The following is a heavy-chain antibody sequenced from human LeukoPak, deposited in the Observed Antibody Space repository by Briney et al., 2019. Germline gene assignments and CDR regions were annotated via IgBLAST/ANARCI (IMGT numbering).Heavy chain of an antibody. CDR1: GGSISSYY. D-gene: IGHD6-19*01. J-gene: IGHJ6*03. CDR2: IYYSGST. Sequence: SETLSLTCTVSGGSISSYYWSWIRQPPGKGLEWIGYIYYSGSTNYNPSLKSRVTISVDTSKNQFSLKLSSVTAADTAVYYCARGGSPPSNYYMDVWGKGTTVTVSS. CDR3: ARGGSPPSNYYMDV. V-gene: IGHV4-59*01.